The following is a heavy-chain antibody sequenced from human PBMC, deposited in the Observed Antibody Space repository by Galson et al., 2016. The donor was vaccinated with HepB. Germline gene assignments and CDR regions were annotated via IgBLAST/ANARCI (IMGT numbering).Heavy chain of an antibody. CDR2: INPDGSVK. CDR3: ARDPGFSSFDY. V-gene: IGHV3-7*01. CDR1: GFTFSTSW. Sequence: SLRLSCAASGFTFSTSWMTWVRQTPGKGLEFVANINPDGSVKNYVDSVKGRFTISRDDAKNSLYLQTNSLRVEDTAVYYCARDPGFSSFDYWGQGTQVTVSS. J-gene: IGHJ4*02. D-gene: IGHD6-13*01.